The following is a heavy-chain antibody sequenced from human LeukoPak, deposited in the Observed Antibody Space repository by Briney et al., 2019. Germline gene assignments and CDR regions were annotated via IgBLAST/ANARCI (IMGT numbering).Heavy chain of an antibody. V-gene: IGHV4-39*01. CDR1: GGSISSSSYY. CDR3: WTTTHYDFWSGPAWYFDY. D-gene: IGHD3-3*01. CDR2: IYYSGST. J-gene: IGHJ4*02. Sequence: PSETLSLTCTVSGGSISSSSYYWGWIRQPPGKGLEWIGSIYYSGSTYYNPSLKSRVTISVDTSKNQFSLKLSSVTAADTAVYYCWTTTHYDFWSGPAWYFDYWGQGTLVTVSS.